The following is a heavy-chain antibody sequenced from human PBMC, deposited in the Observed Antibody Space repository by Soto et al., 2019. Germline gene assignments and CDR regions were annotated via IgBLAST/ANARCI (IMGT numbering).Heavy chain of an antibody. CDR2: ISSSSTI. Sequence: GGSLRLSCAASGFTFSSYSMNWVRQAPGKGLEWVSYISSSSTIYYADSVEGRFTISRDNAKNSLYLQMNSLRDEDTAVYYCARDYHPQLYGDYVYDFDYWGQGTLVTVSS. V-gene: IGHV3-48*02. CDR3: ARDYHPQLYGDYVYDFDY. D-gene: IGHD4-17*01. J-gene: IGHJ4*02. CDR1: GFTFSSYS.